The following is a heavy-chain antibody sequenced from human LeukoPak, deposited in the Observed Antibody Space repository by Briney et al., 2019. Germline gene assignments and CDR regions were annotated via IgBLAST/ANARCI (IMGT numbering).Heavy chain of an antibody. V-gene: IGHV4-34*01. Sequence: SETLSLTCAVYGGSFSGYYWSWIRQPPGQGLEWIGEINQSGSTNYNPSLERRVTMSVDTSKNQVFLKLTSVTAADTAVYYCARQFHGSGYVDDLWGQGTLVTVSS. D-gene: IGHD5-12*01. J-gene: IGHJ5*02. CDR2: INQSGST. CDR3: ARQFHGSGYVDDL. CDR1: GGSFSGYY.